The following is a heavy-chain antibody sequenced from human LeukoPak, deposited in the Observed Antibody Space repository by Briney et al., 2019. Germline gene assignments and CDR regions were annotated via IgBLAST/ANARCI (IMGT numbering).Heavy chain of an antibody. V-gene: IGHV3-64*01. D-gene: IGHD3-10*01. CDR2: ISSNGGST. J-gene: IGHJ4*02. CDR3: AREGYYGSGSLDY. Sequence: GGSLRLSCAACGFTFSSYAMHWVRQAPGKGLEYVSAISSNGGSTYYANSVKGRFTISRDNSKTTLYLQMGSLRAEDMAVYYCAREGYYGSGSLDYWGQGTLVTVSS. CDR1: GFTFSSYA.